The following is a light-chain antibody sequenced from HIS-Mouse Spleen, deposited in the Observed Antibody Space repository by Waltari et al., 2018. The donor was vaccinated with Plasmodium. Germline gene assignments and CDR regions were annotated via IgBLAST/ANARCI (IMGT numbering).Light chain of an antibody. CDR3: YSAADNNLV. CDR2: KDS. Sequence: SYELTQPSSVSVSPGQTARSTCSGDVLPKKYARWFQQKPGQAPVLVIYKDSERPSGIPGRFSGSSSGTTVTLTISGAQVEDEADYYCYSAADNNLVFGGGTKLTVL. V-gene: IGLV3-27*01. CDR1: VLPKKY. J-gene: IGLJ3*02.